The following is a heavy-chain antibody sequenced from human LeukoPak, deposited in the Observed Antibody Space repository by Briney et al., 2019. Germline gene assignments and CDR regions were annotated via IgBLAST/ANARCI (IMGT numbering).Heavy chain of an antibody. Sequence: PGGSLRLSCAASGFTFSSYWMSWVRQAPGKGLERVANIKQDGSEKYYVDSVKGRFTISRDNAKNSLYLQMNSLRAEDTAVYYCARDSPNCGGDCYYFDYWGQGTLVTVSS. CDR2: IKQDGSEK. V-gene: IGHV3-7*01. CDR1: GFTFSSYW. D-gene: IGHD2-21*02. CDR3: ARDSPNCGGDCYYFDY. J-gene: IGHJ4*02.